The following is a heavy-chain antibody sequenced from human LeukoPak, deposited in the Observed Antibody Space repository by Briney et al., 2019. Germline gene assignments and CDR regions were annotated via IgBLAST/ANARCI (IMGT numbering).Heavy chain of an antibody. CDR2: IYYSGST. Sequence: SETLSLTCTVSGGSISSSSYYWGWIRQPPGKGLEWIGSIYYSGSTYYNPSLKSRVTISVDTSKNQFSLKLSSVTAADTAVYYCASTMFGEFDYWGQGTLVTVSS. D-gene: IGHD3-10*02. CDR1: GGSISSSSYY. V-gene: IGHV4-39*07. CDR3: ASTMFGEFDY. J-gene: IGHJ4*02.